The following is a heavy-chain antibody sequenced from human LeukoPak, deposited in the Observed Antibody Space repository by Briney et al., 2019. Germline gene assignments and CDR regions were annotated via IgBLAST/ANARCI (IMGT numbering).Heavy chain of an antibody. CDR2: IYSGGST. Sequence: PGGSLRLSCAASGFTVSSNYMSWVRQAPGKGLEWLSVIYSGGSTYYADSVKGRFTISRDNSKNTLYLQMNSLRAEDTAVYYCAKDTDTSTTRFPTYYFDYWGQGTLVTVSS. CDR3: AKDTDTSTTRFPTYYFDY. J-gene: IGHJ4*02. CDR1: GFTVSSNY. D-gene: IGHD2/OR15-2a*01. V-gene: IGHV3-53*01.